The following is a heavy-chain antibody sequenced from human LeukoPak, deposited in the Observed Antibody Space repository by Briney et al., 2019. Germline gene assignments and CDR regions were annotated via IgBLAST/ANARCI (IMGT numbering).Heavy chain of an antibody. CDR1: GGSISSSSYY. CDR2: IYYSGST. Sequence: SETLSLTCTVSGGSISSSSYYWGWIRQPPGKGLEWIGSIYYSGSTYYNPSLKSRVTISVGTSKNQFSLKLSSVTAADTAVYYCARGDSSGYSYAFDIWGQGTMVTVSS. J-gene: IGHJ3*02. D-gene: IGHD3-22*01. V-gene: IGHV4-39*07. CDR3: ARGDSSGYSYAFDI.